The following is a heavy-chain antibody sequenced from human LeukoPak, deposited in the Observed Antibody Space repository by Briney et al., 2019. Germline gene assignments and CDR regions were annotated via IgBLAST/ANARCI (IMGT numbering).Heavy chain of an antibody. CDR3: AREGSSRSAFDI. CDR1: GGSISSGDYY. Sequence: SETLSLTCTVSGGSISSGDYYWSWIRQPPGKGLEWIGYTYYSGSTYYNPSLKSRVTISVDTSKNQFSLKLSSVTAADTAVYYCAREGSSRSAFDIWGQGTMVTVSS. CDR2: TYYSGST. J-gene: IGHJ3*02. V-gene: IGHV4-30-4*08. D-gene: IGHD6-13*01.